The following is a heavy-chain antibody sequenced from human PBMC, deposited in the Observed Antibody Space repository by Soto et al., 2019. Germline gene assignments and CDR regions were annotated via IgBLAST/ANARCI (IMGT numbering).Heavy chain of an antibody. CDR1: AYTFTSYD. D-gene: IGHD4-17*01. CDR2: INPNSGNT. Sequence: QVQLVQSGAEVKKPGASVQVSCKASAYTFTSYDINWVRQATGQVLEYLGWINPNSGNTGYVQKFQGRVTMTRNTSLSTEYMELSSVRSEDTAVYYCARGVKYGDYSWLVDPWGQGCVVNVSS. CDR3: ARGVKYGDYSWLVDP. V-gene: IGHV1-8*01. J-gene: IGHJ5*02.